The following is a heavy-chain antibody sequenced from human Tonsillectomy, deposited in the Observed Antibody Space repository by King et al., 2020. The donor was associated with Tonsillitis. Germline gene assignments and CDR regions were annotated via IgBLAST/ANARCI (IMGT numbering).Heavy chain of an antibody. D-gene: IGHD3-16*02. V-gene: IGHV3-23*04. CDR2: VVGDGGRT. J-gene: IGHJ5*02. CDR1: GFTFRTYG. CDR3: ARSQGYSDSTGYL. Sequence: VQLVESGGGLVQPGGSLRLSFEGSGFTFRTYGMSWVRQAPGKGLEWVSGVVGDGGRTYDAYSVKGRFTISRDNSKNTLYLQMNSLRVEDTAVYYCARSQGYSDSTGYLWGQGTLVTVSS.